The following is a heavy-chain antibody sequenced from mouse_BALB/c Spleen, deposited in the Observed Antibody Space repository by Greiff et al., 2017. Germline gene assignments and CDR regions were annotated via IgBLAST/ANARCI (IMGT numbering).Heavy chain of an antibody. J-gene: IGHJ2*01. D-gene: IGHD2-1*01. CDR3: ARQGNYYFDY. CDR2: ISSGGST. V-gene: IGHV5-6-5*01. CDR1: GFTFSSYA. Sequence: EVQVVESGGGLVKPGGSLKLSCAASGFTFSSYAMSWVRQTPEKRLEWVASISSGGSTYYPDSVQGRFTISGDNARNILYLQMSSLRSEDTAMYYCARQGNYYFDYWGQGTTLTVSS.